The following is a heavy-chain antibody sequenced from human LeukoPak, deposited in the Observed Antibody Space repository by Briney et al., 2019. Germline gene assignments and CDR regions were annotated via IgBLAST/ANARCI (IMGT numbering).Heavy chain of an antibody. CDR1: GGSINSGDYY. V-gene: IGHV4-30-4*01. CDR3: ARHPLGYCTTGVCSPFDY. Sequence: SETLSLTCTVSGGSINSGDYYWSWIRQPPGKGLEWIGYIYYSGGTYYNPSLKSRVTISVDTSKNQFSLKLSSVAAADTAVYYCARHPLGYCTTGVCSPFDYWGQGTLVTVSS. CDR2: IYYSGGT. J-gene: IGHJ4*02. D-gene: IGHD2-8*01.